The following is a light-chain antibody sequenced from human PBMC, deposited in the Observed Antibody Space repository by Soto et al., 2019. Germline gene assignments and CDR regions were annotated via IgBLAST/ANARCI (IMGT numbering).Light chain of an antibody. Sequence: QAVVTQPPSASGTPGQRVTISCSGGSSNIGSNTVNWYQQVPGTAPKLLIYSDNRRPSGVPDRFSGSKSGTAASLAVSGLQSEDEADYYCATWDDSLKGPVFGGGTKVTVL. CDR3: ATWDDSLKGPV. V-gene: IGLV1-44*01. CDR1: SSNIGSNT. CDR2: SDN. J-gene: IGLJ3*02.